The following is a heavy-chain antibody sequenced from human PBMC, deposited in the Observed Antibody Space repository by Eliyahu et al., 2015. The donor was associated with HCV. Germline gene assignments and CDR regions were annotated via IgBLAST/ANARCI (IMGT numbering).Heavy chain of an antibody. D-gene: IGHD4-17*01. CDR3: ARDPHGLDY. CDR2: IFKSGSTT. CDR1: GFTFSSYS. V-gene: IGHV3-48*01. Sequence: EVQLVESGGGLVQPGGSXRXSCAAXGFTFSSYSMNWVRQAPGKGLEWVSYIFKSGSTTYYRDSVKGRFTISRDNANNLVYLQMNSLRAEDTAVYYCARDPHGLDYWGQGTLVTVSS. J-gene: IGHJ4*02.